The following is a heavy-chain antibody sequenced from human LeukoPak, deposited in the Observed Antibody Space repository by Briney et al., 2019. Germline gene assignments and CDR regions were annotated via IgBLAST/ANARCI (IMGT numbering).Heavy chain of an antibody. CDR1: GFSVSSNY. J-gene: IGHJ5*02. CDR2: LYSSGYS. CDR3: AAKGNGYTGTYVFAH. V-gene: IGHV3-66*01. Sequence: PGGSLRLSCATSGFSVSSNYMSWVRQAPGKGLEWVSVLYSSGYSKCADSVKGRFSISRDTSENTLSLQMNSLRAEDSAVYYCAAKGNGYTGTYVFAHWGRGTLVTVSS. D-gene: IGHD5-12*01.